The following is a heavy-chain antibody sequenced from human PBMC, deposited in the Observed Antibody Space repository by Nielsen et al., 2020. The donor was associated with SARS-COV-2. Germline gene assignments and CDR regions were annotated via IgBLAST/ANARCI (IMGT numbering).Heavy chain of an antibody. CDR1: GYRFTSFW. V-gene: IGHV5-51*01. Sequence: GESLKISCKVSGYRFTSFWIGWVRQMPGKGLEWMGIIYFSDSDTRYSPSFQGQVTISADKSISTAYLQWSSLKASDTAMYYCARHMVRGDTAMVHIFDIWGQGTMVTVSS. CDR3: ARHMVRGDTAMVHIFDI. D-gene: IGHD5-18*01. J-gene: IGHJ3*02. CDR2: IYFSDSDT.